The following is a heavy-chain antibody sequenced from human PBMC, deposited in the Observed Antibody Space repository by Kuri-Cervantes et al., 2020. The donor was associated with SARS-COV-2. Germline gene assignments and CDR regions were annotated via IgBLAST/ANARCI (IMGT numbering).Heavy chain of an antibody. V-gene: IGHV3-21*01. CDR1: GFAFSNFT. D-gene: IGHD3-22*01. CDR3: ARAGDITMIVEYYFDY. Sequence: GESLKISCAASGFAFSNFTLNWVRQAPGKGLEWVSSIGSSRGSKYFADSVKGRFTISRDNAKNSVYLQMSSLRADDTAVYYCARAGDITMIVEYYFDYWGQGTLVTVSS. J-gene: IGHJ4*02. CDR2: IGSSRGSK.